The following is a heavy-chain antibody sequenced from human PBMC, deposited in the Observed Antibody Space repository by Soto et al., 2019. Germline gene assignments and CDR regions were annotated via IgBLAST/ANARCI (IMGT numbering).Heavy chain of an antibody. CDR2: IAYSGDS. CDR1: GGSIISADSY. CDR3: ARDFERGAIAP. J-gene: IGHJ5*02. Sequence: QVHLQQSGPGLVKASEPLSLTCAVSGGSIISADSYWFWIRKHPGKGLEWIGYIAYSGDSYYNPSISSRVTISADTSATKFSLTLKSVTAADTGVYFCARDFERGAIAPWGQGTSVTVSS. V-gene: IGHV4-31*11. D-gene: IGHD3-9*01.